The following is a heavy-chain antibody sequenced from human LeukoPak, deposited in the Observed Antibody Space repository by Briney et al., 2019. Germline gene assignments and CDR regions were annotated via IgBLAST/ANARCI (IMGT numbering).Heavy chain of an antibody. Sequence: ASVKVSCKASGYTFTSYYMHWVRQAPGQGLEWMGIINPSGGSTSYAQKFQGRVTMTRDTSTSTVYMELRSLRSDDTAVYCCASFGRNRGSFDIWGQGAMVTVSS. CDR2: INPSGGST. V-gene: IGHV1-46*01. D-gene: IGHD1-14*01. CDR3: ASFGRNRGSFDI. J-gene: IGHJ3*02. CDR1: GYTFTSYY.